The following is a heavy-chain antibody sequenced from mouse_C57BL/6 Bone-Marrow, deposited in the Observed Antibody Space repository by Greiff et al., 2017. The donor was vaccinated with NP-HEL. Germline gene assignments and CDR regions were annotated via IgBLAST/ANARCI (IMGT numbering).Heavy chain of an antibody. J-gene: IGHJ3*01. Sequence: EVQRVESGGGLVQPGGSLKLSCAASGFTFSDYGMAWVRQAPRKGPEWVAFISNLAYSIYYADTVTGRFTISRENAKNTLYLEMSSLRSEDTAMYYCAREEYDYDAWFAYWGQGTLVTVSA. CDR3: AREEYDYDAWFAY. D-gene: IGHD2-4*01. CDR1: GFTFSDYG. V-gene: IGHV5-15*01. CDR2: ISNLAYSI.